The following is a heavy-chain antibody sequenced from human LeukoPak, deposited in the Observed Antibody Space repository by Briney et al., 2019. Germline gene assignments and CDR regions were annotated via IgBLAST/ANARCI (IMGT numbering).Heavy chain of an antibody. D-gene: IGHD1-26*01. CDR1: GFTLSTYG. CDR2: MWYDGSNK. V-gene: IGHV3-33*01. CDR3: ARILVGATSFDY. Sequence: PGGSLRLSCAASGFTLSTYGMHWVRQAPGKGLEWVAVMWYDGSNKYHADSVKGRFTISRDNSKNTLYLQMNSLRAEDTALYYCARILVGATSFDYWGQGTLVTVSS. J-gene: IGHJ4*02.